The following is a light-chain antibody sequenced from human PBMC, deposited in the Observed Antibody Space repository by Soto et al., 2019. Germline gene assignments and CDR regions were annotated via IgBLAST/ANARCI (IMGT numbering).Light chain of an antibody. CDR2: AAS. CDR1: QSVGIN. V-gene: IGKV3-15*01. CDR3: QQYNDWPPGGA. J-gene: IGKJ2*01. Sequence: ETVMTQSPATLSVSPGERITLSCRASQSVGINLAWYQQKPGQAPRLLIYAASSRATSIPARFIGDGAGTVIPLTISIPESEDFAVYYCQQYNDWPPGGAFGQGIKLEIK.